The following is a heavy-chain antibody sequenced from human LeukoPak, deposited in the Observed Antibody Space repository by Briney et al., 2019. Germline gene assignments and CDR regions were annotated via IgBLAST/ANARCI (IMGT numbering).Heavy chain of an antibody. CDR1: GVSISTRSYY. J-gene: IGHJ5*02. CDR3: ARQKIEVFNWFDL. CDR2: IYYSGRT. V-gene: IGHV4-39*07. D-gene: IGHD3-22*01. Sequence: PSETLSLTCTVSGVSISTRSYYWGWIRQPPGKGLEWIGNIYYSGRTYYSPSLKSRVTISVDTSKNQISLKLSSVTAADTAVYYCARQKIEVFNWFDLWGQGTLVTVSS.